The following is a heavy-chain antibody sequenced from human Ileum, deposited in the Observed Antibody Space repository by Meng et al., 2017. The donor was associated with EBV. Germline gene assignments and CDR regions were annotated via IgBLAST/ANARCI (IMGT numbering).Heavy chain of an antibody. V-gene: IGHV4-34*01. Sequence: VQLQQGGAGLLNPSETLSLTCAVYGGSFSGYYWTWIRQPPGKGLEWIGEINHSGSTNYNPSLKSRVTISVDKNQFSLKLSSVTAADTAVYYCARGFYTYGSSCFDYWGQGTLVTVSS. J-gene: IGHJ4*02. CDR1: GGSFSGYY. D-gene: IGHD6-13*01. CDR2: INHSGST. CDR3: ARGFYTYGSSCFDY.